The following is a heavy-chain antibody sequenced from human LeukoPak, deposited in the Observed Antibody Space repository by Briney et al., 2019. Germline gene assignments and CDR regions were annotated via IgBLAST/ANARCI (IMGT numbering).Heavy chain of an antibody. Sequence: SETLSLTCAAYGVSFSGYYWSWIRQPPGKGLEWIGKITHSGSTNNDSSIKSRVTISVDTSKNQFSLKMSSVTAAAKAVYYCARAGTIPAAGRRTRTAPLLGFSDIWGQGTMVTVSS. CDR1: GVSFSGYY. CDR3: ARAGTIPAAGRRTRTAPLLGFSDI. CDR2: ITHSGST. D-gene: IGHD6-13*01. J-gene: IGHJ3*02. V-gene: IGHV4-34*01.